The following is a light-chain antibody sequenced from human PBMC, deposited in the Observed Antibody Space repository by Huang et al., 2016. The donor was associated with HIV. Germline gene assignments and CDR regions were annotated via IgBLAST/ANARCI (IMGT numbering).Light chain of an antibody. CDR1: QSVFKN. CDR2: GSS. CDR3: QQYNTSPRT. J-gene: IGKJ1*01. V-gene: IGKV3-15*01. Sequence: ENLMTQSPSTLSVSPGESATLSCRASQSVFKNLAWYQQKPGQAPKLLIDGSSTRAAGITARFSGSGSGTDFTLTISSLQSEDFAVYYCQQYNTSPRTFGQGTKVEV.